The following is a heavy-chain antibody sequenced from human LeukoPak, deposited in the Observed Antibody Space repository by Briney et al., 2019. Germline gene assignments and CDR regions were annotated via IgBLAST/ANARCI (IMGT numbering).Heavy chain of an antibody. CDR1: GGSFSGYY. Sequence: SETLSLTCAVYGGSFSGYYWSWIRQPPGKGLEWIGEINHSGSTNYNPSLKSRVTISVDTSKNQFSLKLNSVTAADTAVYYCARRDIVVVPPTGFDPWGQGTLVTVSS. D-gene: IGHD2-2*01. CDR2: INHSGST. V-gene: IGHV4-34*01. J-gene: IGHJ5*02. CDR3: ARRDIVVVPPTGFDP.